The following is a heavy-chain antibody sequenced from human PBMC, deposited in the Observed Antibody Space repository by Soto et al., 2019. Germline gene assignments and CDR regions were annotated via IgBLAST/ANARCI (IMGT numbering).Heavy chain of an antibody. V-gene: IGHV4-39*01. J-gene: IGHJ5*02. CDR1: GGSISSSSYY. CDR2: IYYSGST. CDR3: ARRRTITIFGSWFDP. Sequence: SETLSLTCTVSGGSISSSSYYWGWIRQPPGKGLEWIGSIYYSGSTYYNPSLKSRVTISVDTSKNQFSLKLSSVTAADTAVYYCARRRTITIFGSWFDPWGQGTLVTVSS. D-gene: IGHD3-3*01.